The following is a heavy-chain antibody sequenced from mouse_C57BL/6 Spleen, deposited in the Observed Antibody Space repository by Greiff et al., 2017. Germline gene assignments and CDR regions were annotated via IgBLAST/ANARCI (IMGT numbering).Heavy chain of an antibody. CDR3: AREGLLRSFDY. J-gene: IGHJ2*01. V-gene: IGHV1-64*01. CDR2: IHPNSGST. Sequence: QVQLQQPGAELVKPGASVKLSCKASGYTFTSYWMHWVKQRPGQGLEWIGMIHPNSGSTNYNEKFKSKATLTVDKSSSTAYMQLSSLTSADSAVYYCAREGLLRSFDYWGQGTTLTVSS. CDR1: GYTFTSYW. D-gene: IGHD1-1*01.